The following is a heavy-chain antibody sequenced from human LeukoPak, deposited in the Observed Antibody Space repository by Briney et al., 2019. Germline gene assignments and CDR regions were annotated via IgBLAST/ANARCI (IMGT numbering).Heavy chain of an antibody. CDR2: IYSGGST. V-gene: IGHV3-66*01. Sequence: GGSLRLSCAASGFTVSSNYMSWVRQAPGKGLEWVSVIYSGGSTYYADSVKGRFTISRDNSKNTLYLQLNSLRAEDTAVYYCARALYDILTLYYFDYWGQGTLVTVSS. CDR3: ARALYDILTLYYFDY. J-gene: IGHJ4*02. CDR1: GFTVSSNY. D-gene: IGHD3-9*01.